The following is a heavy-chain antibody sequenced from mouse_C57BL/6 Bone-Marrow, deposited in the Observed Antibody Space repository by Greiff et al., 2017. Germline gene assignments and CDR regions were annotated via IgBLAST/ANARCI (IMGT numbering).Heavy chain of an antibody. V-gene: IGHV1-63*01. CDR3: ARLRRRYYYAMDY. CDR1: GYTFTNYW. J-gene: IGHJ4*01. CDR2: IYPGGGYT. Sequence: VQLQQSGAELVRPGTSVKMSCKASGYTFTNYWIGWAKQRPGHGLEWIGDIYPGGGYTNYNEQFKGKATLTADKYSSTAYMQFSSLTSEDSAIYYCARLRRRYYYAMDYWGQGTSVTVSS. D-gene: IGHD2-12*01.